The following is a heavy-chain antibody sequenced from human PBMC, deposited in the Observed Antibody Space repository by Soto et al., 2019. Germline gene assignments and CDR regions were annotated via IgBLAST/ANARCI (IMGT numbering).Heavy chain of an antibody. CDR1: GGSISSYY. CDR3: ARDNYDFWSGYITNSYYYYGMDV. J-gene: IGHJ6*02. D-gene: IGHD3-3*01. Sequence: PSETLSLTCTVSGGSISSYYWSWIRQPAGKGLEWIGRIYTSGSTNYNPSLKSRVTMSVDTSKNQFSLKLSSVTAADTAVYYCARDNYDFWSGYITNSYYYYGMDVWGQGTTVTVSS. CDR2: IYTSGST. V-gene: IGHV4-4*07.